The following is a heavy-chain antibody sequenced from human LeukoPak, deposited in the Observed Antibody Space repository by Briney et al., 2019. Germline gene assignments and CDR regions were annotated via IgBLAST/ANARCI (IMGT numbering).Heavy chain of an antibody. CDR1: GGSISSGSYY. V-gene: IGHV4-61*02. J-gene: IGHJ6*03. D-gene: IGHD2-2*03. CDR3: ARDVGSDYYYYMDV. Sequence: SETLSLTCTVSGGSISSGSYYWSWIRQPAGKGLEWIGRNYTSGSTNYNPSLKSRVTISVDTSKNQFSLKLSSVTAADTAVYYCARDVGSDYYYYMDVWGKGTTVTVSS. CDR2: NYTSGST.